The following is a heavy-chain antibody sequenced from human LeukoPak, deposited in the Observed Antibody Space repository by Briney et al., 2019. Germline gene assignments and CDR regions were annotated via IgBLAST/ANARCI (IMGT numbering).Heavy chain of an antibody. V-gene: IGHV3-11*06. CDR3: ARGPPFDY. J-gene: IGHJ4*02. Sequence: GRFTISRDNAKNSLYLQMNSLRAEDTAVYYCARGPPFDYWGQGTLVTVSS.